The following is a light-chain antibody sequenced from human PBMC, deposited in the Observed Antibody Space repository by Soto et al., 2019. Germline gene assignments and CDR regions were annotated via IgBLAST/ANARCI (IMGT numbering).Light chain of an antibody. CDR1: TSDVGGYNY. V-gene: IGLV2-11*01. CDR2: GVN. CDR3: CSYAGSYTFDV. Sequence: QSALTQPRSVSGSPGQSVTISCTGTTSDVGGYNYVSWYQQHPGKAPKLLIYGVNKRPSGVPARFSGSKSGNTASLTISGLQAEDEADYYCCSYAGSYTFDVFGTGTKLTVL. J-gene: IGLJ1*01.